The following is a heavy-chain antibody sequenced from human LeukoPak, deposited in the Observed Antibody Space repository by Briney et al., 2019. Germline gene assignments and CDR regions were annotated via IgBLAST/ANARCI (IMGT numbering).Heavy chain of an antibody. Sequence: GRSLRLSCAASGFTFSSYAMHWVRQAPGKGLEWVSAISGSGGSTYYADSVKGRFTISRDNSKNTLYLQMNSLRAEDTAVYYCAKLASFSSSLGYFDYWGQGTLVTVSS. J-gene: IGHJ4*02. D-gene: IGHD6-6*01. CDR1: GFTFSSYA. CDR2: ISGSGGST. V-gene: IGHV3-23*01. CDR3: AKLASFSSSLGYFDY.